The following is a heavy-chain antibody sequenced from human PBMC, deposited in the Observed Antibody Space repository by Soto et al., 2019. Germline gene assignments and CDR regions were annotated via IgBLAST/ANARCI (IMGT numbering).Heavy chain of an antibody. CDR3: ARGTVTLGYNWFDP. J-gene: IGHJ5*02. CDR1: GYTFTSYG. V-gene: IGHV1-18*01. D-gene: IGHD4-17*01. CDR2: ISGYNGNT. Sequence: GASVKVSCKASGYTFTSYGISWVRQAPGQGLEWMGWISGYNGNTNLAQKLQGRVTMTTDTSTSTAYMELRSLRSDDTAVYYCARGTVTLGYNWFDPWGQGTLVTVSS.